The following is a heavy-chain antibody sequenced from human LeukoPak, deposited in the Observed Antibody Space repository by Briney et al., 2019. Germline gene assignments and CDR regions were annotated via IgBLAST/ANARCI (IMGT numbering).Heavy chain of an antibody. CDR1: GFTFSSYE. CDR3: ARVGTMIPNDY. J-gene: IGHJ4*02. Sequence: GGSLRLSCAASGFTFSSYEMNWVRQAPGKGLEWVSYISGSGSTIYYADSVKGRFTISRDNAKNSLYLQMNSLRAEDTAVYYCARVGTMIPNDYWGQGTLVTVSS. V-gene: IGHV3-48*03. D-gene: IGHD3-22*01. CDR2: ISGSGSTI.